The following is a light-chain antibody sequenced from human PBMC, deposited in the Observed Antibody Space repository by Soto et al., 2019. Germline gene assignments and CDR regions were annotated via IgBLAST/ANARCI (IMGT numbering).Light chain of an antibody. CDR3: QQYNNWPIT. CDR2: GAS. CDR1: QNVSSN. V-gene: IGKV3-15*01. Sequence: EIVMPQSPATLSVSPGERATLSCRASQNVSSNLAWYQQKPGQAPRLLIYGASTRATAFPARFSGSGSGTEFTLTISSLQSEDFAVYYCQQYNNWPITFGQGTRLDSK. J-gene: IGKJ5*01.